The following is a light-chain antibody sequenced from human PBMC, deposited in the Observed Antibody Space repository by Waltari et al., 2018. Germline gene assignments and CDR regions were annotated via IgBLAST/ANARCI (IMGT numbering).Light chain of an antibody. V-gene: IGLV2-23*01. J-gene: IGLJ2*01. CDR3: CSYAGTVV. Sequence: QSALTQPASVSGSPGQSIPISCTGTSSDVGSYNLVSWYQQHPGKAPKLMIYEGSKRPSGVSNRFSGSKSGNTASQTISGLQAEDEADYYCCSYAGTVVFGGGTKLTVL. CDR1: SSDVGSYNL. CDR2: EGS.